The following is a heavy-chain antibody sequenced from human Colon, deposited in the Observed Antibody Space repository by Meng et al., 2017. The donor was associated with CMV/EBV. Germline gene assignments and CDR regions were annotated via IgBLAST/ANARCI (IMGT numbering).Heavy chain of an antibody. V-gene: IGHV1-24*01. CDR1: GHSVSELS. CDR2: FDAEEGER. Sequence: ASVKVSCKAPGHSVSELSIHWVRQAPGKGLEWVGGFDAEEGERVYAQKFRGRVIMTEDTFTNTAYMQLSSLRSDDTAVYYCARDERRIAAAGLTDYWGQGTLVTVSS. J-gene: IGHJ4*02. D-gene: IGHD6-13*01. CDR3: ARDERRIAAAGLTDY.